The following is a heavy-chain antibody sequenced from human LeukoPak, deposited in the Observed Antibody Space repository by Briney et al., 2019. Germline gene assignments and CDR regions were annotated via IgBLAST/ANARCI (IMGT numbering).Heavy chain of an antibody. Sequence: GGSLRLSCAASGFTFSSYSMNWVRQAPGKGLEWASSISSSSSYIYYADSVKGRFTISRDNAKNSLYLQMNSLRAEDTAVYYCARDPPRTDPPPPDYYYYGMDVWGQGTTVTVSS. CDR2: ISSSSSYI. CDR1: GFTFSSYS. V-gene: IGHV3-21*01. J-gene: IGHJ6*02. CDR3: ARDPPRTDPPPPDYYYYGMDV.